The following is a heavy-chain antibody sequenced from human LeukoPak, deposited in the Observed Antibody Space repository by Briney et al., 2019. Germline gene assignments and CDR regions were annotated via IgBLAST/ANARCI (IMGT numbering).Heavy chain of an antibody. Sequence: GGSLRLSCAASGFTFSSYWMNWARQAPGKGLEWVASISHNGNVNYYVDSVKGRFTISRDNAKNSLYLQMSNLRAEDTAVYFCARGGGLDVWGQGATVTVSS. J-gene: IGHJ6*02. CDR2: ISHNGNVN. D-gene: IGHD3-16*01. V-gene: IGHV3-7*03. CDR1: GFTFSSYW. CDR3: ARGGGLDV.